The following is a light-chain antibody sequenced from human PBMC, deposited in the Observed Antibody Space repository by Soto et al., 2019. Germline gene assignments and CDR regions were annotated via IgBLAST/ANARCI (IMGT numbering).Light chain of an antibody. J-gene: IGKJ4*01. CDR2: AAP. V-gene: IGKV1-6*01. CDR3: LQDYNCPLT. CDR1: QGIRHY. Sequence: AIQMTQSPSSLSASVGDRVTITCRASQGIRHYLGWYQQKPGKAPKLLIYAAPSLQSGVPSRFSGSGSGTDFTLTISSLQPEDFATYYCLQDYNCPLTFGGGTKVEIK.